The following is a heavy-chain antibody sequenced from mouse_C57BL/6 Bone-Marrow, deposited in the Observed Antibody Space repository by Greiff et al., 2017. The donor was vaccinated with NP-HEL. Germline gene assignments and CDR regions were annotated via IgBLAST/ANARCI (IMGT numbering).Heavy chain of an antibody. CDR2: IYPGSGST. J-gene: IGHJ4*01. CDR3: ARSTITRMDY. CDR1: GYTFTSYW. V-gene: IGHV1-55*01. D-gene: IGHD1-1*01. Sequence: QVQLKESGAELVKPGASVKMSCKASGYTFTSYWITWVKQRPGQGLEWIGDIYPGSGSTNYNEKFKSKATLTVDTSSSTAYMQLSSLTSEDSAVYYCARSTITRMDYWGQGTSVTVSS.